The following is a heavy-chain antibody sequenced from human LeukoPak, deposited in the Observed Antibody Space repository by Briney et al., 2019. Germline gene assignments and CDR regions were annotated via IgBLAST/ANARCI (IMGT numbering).Heavy chain of an antibody. CDR3: ARGRAAAGLYPAPDAFDI. V-gene: IGHV4-39*07. CDR1: GGSISSSSYY. D-gene: IGHD6-13*01. J-gene: IGHJ3*02. Sequence: SETLSLTCTVSGGSISSSSYYWGRIRQPPGKGLEWIGSIYYSGSTYYNPSLKSRVTISVDTSKNQFSLKLSSVTAADTAVYYCARGRAAAGLYPAPDAFDIWGQGTMVTVSS. CDR2: IYYSGST.